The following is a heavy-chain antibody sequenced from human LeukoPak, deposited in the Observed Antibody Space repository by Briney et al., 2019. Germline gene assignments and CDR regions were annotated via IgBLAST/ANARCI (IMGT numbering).Heavy chain of an antibody. CDR2: ISAYNGNT. CDR3: ARAKSRGNDYTNFDY. D-gene: IGHD4-11*01. V-gene: IGHV1-18*01. CDR1: GYTFTSYG. Sequence: ASVKVSCKASGYTFTSYGISWVRQAPGQGLEWMGWISAYNGNTNYAQKLQGRVTMTTDTSTSTAYMELRSLRSNDTAVYYCARAKSRGNDYTNFDYWGQGTLVTVSS. J-gene: IGHJ4*02.